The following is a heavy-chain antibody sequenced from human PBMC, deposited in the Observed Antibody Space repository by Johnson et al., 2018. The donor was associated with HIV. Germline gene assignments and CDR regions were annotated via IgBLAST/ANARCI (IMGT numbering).Heavy chain of an antibody. D-gene: IGHD4-17*01. J-gene: IGHJ3*02. Sequence: VQLVESGGGLVQPGGSLRLSCAASEFIFSSYAMRWVRQAPGTGLEWVSYISSSGSTIYYADSVKGRFTISRDNSKNTLHLQMNSLRAEDTAVYYCASTDDAFDIWGQGTMVTVSS. CDR1: EFIFSSYA. CDR2: ISSSGSTI. V-gene: IGHV3-48*01. CDR3: ASTDDAFDI.